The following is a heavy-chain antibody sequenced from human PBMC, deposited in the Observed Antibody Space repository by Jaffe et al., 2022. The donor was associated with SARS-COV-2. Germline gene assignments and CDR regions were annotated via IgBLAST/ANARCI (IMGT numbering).Heavy chain of an antibody. Sequence: QVQLVQSGAEMKKPGASVKVSCKASGYSFASHYIHWVRQAPGQGLEWMGVINPNDGITKYAQRLQGRVSMTRDRSTSTVYMELSSLRSEDTAVYFCARGSDTISWYAGRFDPWGQGTLVAVSS. CDR3: ARGSDTISWYAGRFDP. V-gene: IGHV1-46*04. J-gene: IGHJ5*02. CDR1: GYSFASHY. D-gene: IGHD6-13*01. CDR2: INPNDGIT.